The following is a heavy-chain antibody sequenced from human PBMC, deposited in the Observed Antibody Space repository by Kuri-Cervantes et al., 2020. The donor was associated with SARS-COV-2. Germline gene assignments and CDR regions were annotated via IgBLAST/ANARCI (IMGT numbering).Heavy chain of an antibody. Sequence: GGSLRLSCAASGFTFYNFGMTWVRQAPGKGLEWVSTINGGGDPTFYADSVKGRFTISRDNSENMLYLQMSSLRAKDTAIYYCAKGTFDIWGQGTMVTVSS. CDR1: GFTFYNFG. J-gene: IGHJ3*02. CDR3: AKGTFDI. V-gene: IGHV3-23*01. CDR2: INGGGDPT.